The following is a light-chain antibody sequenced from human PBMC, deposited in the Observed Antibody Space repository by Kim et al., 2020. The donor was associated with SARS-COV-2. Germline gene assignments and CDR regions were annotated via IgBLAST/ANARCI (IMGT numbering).Light chain of an antibody. Sequence: AIRITQSPSSLSASTGDRVTITCRASQGISSYLAWYQQKPGKAPKLLIYAASTLQSGVPSRFSGSGPGTDFTLTISCLQSEDFATYYCQQYYSYPLTFGGGTKVDIK. CDR2: AAS. CDR1: QGISSY. J-gene: IGKJ4*01. CDR3: QQYYSYPLT. V-gene: IGKV1-8*01.